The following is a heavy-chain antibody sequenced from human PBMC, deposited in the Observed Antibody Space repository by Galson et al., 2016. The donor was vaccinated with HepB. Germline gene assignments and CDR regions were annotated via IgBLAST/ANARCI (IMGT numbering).Heavy chain of an antibody. Sequence: SLRLSCAASGFTFSSYWMTWVRQTPGQGLEWVANIRRDATQKNYVDSVKGRFTISRDNAKNSLFLQMNSLRAEDTAVYYCAGDLTPSFDSGTYYDAFDIWGQGTMVTVSS. CDR3: AGDLTPSFDSGTYYDAFDI. D-gene: IGHD5-12*01. CDR2: IRRDATQK. J-gene: IGHJ3*02. V-gene: IGHV3-7*01. CDR1: GFTFSSYW.